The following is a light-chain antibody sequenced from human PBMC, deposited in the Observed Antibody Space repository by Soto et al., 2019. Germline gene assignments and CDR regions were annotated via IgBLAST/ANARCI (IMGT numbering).Light chain of an antibody. J-gene: IGKJ1*01. CDR2: SAS. Sequence: DIQWTQSPSSLCAAVGDRVTITCRVSQGISSYLNWYRQKPGKVPKLLIYSASNLQSGVPSRFSVSGSGTDFTITISSMQPDDLATYYCQQYNSYSFGQGTKVDIK. CDR1: QGISSY. V-gene: IGKV1-27*01. CDR3: QQYNSYS.